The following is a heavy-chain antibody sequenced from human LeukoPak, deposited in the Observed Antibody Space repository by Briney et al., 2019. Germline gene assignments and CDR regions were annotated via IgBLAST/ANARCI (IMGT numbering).Heavy chain of an antibody. J-gene: IGHJ6*02. V-gene: IGHV1-2*06. CDR2: INPNSGGT. CDR3: ARVYCGGDCYSFGVALRYGMDV. CDR1: GYTFTSYA. Sequence: GASVKVSCKASGYTFTSYAMHWVRQAPGQGLEWMGRINPNSGGTNYAQKFQGRVTMTRDTSISTAYMELSRLRSDDTAVYYCARVYCGGDCYSFGVALRYGMDVWGQGTTVTVSS. D-gene: IGHD2-21*02.